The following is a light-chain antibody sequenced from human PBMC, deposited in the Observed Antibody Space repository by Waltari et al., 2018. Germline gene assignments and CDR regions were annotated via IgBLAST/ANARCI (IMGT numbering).Light chain of an antibody. CDR3: QQYNNSLPLT. V-gene: IGKV1-33*01. CDR2: HAS. Sequence: DIQMTQSPSSLSASVGDRVTITCRASQGINNYLSWYQQKPGKAPKPLIFHASSLETGVPDRSGTDYTLTISSLQPEDIATYYCQQYNNSLPLTFGGGTKVEIK. J-gene: IGKJ4*01. CDR1: QGINNY.